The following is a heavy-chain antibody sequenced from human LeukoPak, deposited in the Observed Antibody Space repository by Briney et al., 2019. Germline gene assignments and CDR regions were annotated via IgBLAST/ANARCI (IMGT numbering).Heavy chain of an antibody. CDR1: GFTFSSYG. CDR3: ARGHGSSDAFDI. V-gene: IGHV3-30*02. Sequence: PGGSLRLSCAASGFTFSSYGMHWVRQAPGKGLEWVAFIRYDGSNKYYADSVKGRFTISRDNAKNSLYLQMNSLRAEATAVYYCARGHGSSDAFDIWGQGTMVTVSS. D-gene: IGHD1-26*01. CDR2: IRYDGSNK. J-gene: IGHJ3*02.